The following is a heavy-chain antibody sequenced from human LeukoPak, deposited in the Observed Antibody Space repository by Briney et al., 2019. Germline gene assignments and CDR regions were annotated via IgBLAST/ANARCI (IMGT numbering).Heavy chain of an antibody. V-gene: IGHV1-3*01. J-gene: IGHJ4*02. CDR2: INAGNGHT. CDR3: ARGIWSRTVSSYYFDY. Sequence: ASVKVSCTASGFTFTNYAMQWVRQAPGQRLEWMGWINAGNGHTRYSQRFQGRVTITRDTSATTVYMEVTSLRSEDTAVYYCARGIWSRTVSSYYFDYWGQGTLVTVSS. D-gene: IGHD3-3*01. CDR1: GFTFTNYA.